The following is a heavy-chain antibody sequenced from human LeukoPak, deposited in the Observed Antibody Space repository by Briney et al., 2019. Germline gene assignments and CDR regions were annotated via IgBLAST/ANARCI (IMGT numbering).Heavy chain of an antibody. Sequence: SETLSLTCTVSGGSISSYYWSWIRQPPGKGLEWIGYIYYSGSTNYNPSLKSRVTISVDTSKNQFSLRLSSVTAADTAVYYCARTTEAHSWLTRYYSYYMDVWGKGPRSPSP. J-gene: IGHJ6*03. CDR1: GGSISSYY. D-gene: IGHD6-13*01. CDR2: IYYSGST. V-gene: IGHV4-59*01. CDR3: ARTTEAHSWLTRYYSYYMDV.